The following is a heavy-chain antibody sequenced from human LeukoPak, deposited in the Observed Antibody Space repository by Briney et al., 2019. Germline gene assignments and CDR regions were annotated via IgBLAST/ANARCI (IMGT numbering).Heavy chain of an antibody. V-gene: IGHV1-69*01. Sequence: SSVKVSCKASGGTFSDYVISWVRQAPGQGLNWMGGISPLLGAAKHTQKFQDRVTVTADESTSTAYMELSDLRSADTAVYYCATYDVLTGFEYWGQGTLVTVPS. CDR3: ATYDVLTGFEY. J-gene: IGHJ4*02. CDR1: GGTFSDYV. D-gene: IGHD3/OR15-3a*01. CDR2: ISPLLGAA.